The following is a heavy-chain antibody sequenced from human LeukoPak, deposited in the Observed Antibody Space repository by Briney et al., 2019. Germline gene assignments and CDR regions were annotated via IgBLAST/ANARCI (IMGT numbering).Heavy chain of an antibody. J-gene: IGHJ4*02. Sequence: SGALSLTCAVSGGSISSSNWWSWVRQPPGKGLEWIGEIYHSGSTNYNPSLKSRVTISVDKSKNQFSLKLSSVSAADTAVYYCARDWNSSGWYYYWGQGTLVTVSS. V-gene: IGHV4-4*02. CDR3: ARDWNSSGWYYY. CDR2: IYHSGST. D-gene: IGHD6-19*01. CDR1: GGSISSSNW.